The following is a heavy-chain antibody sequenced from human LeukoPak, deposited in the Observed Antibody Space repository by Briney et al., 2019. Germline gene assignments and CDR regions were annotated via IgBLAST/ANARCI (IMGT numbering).Heavy chain of an antibody. CDR1: GGSFSGYY. CDR3: ARRAPGRNYFDY. Sequence: SETLSLTCAVYGGSFSGYYWSWIRQPPGKGLEWIGEINHSGSINYNPSLKSRVTISVDTSKNQFSLKLSSVTAADTAVYYCARRAPGRNYFDYWGQGTLVTVSS. CDR2: INHSGSI. V-gene: IGHV4-34*01. J-gene: IGHJ4*02.